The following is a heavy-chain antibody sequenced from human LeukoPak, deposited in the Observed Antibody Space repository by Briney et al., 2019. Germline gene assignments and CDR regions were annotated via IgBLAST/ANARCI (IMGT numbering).Heavy chain of an antibody. D-gene: IGHD2-15*01. CDR3: AKAPVAATMDY. CDR2: ISGSGGST. Sequence: GGSLRLSCAASGFTLSSYAMSWVRQAPGKGLEWVSAISGSGGSTYYADSVKGRFTISRDNSKNTLYLQMNSLRAEDTAVYYRAKAPVAATMDYWGQGTLVTVSS. J-gene: IGHJ4*02. V-gene: IGHV3-23*01. CDR1: GFTLSSYA.